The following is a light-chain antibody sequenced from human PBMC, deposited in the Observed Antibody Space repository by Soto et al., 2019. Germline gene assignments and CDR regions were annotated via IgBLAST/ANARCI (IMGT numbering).Light chain of an antibody. Sequence: IVVSQSAATLSVSPGDRATLSCRASQSVTTNLAWYQQKPGQPPRLLIYLASTRATGVPARFSGSGSGTEFTLTISILQSEDFAVYDCQQYDNWPPSTFGQGT. V-gene: IGKV3-15*01. CDR1: QSVTTN. CDR2: LAS. J-gene: IGKJ1*01. CDR3: QQYDNWPPST.